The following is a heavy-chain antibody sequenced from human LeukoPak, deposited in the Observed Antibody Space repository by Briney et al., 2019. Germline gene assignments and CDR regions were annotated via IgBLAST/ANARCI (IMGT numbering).Heavy chain of an antibody. CDR2: IYYSAST. J-gene: IGHJ3*02. V-gene: IGHV4-59*12. D-gene: IGHD3-16*01. Sequence: SETLSLTCTVSGDSISSYYWTWIRQPPGKGLEWIGYIYYSASTNYNPSLKSRVTISADTSKNQFSLKLSSVTAADTAVYYCARGSWGSLNIWGQGTMVTVSS. CDR3: ARGSWGSLNI. CDR1: GDSISSYY.